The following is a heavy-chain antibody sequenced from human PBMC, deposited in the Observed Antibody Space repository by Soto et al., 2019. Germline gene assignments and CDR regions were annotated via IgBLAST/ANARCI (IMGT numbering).Heavy chain of an antibody. D-gene: IGHD6-19*01. CDR2: INPNSGGT. CDR3: ARAPRGIAVAGTAFDY. CDR1: GYTFTGYY. Sequence: ASVKVSCKASGYTFTGYYMHWVRQAPGQGLEWMGWINPNSGGTNYAQKFQGWVTMTRDTSISTAYMELSRLRSDDTAVYYCARAPRGIAVAGTAFDYWGKGTLITVSS. V-gene: IGHV1-2*04. J-gene: IGHJ4*02.